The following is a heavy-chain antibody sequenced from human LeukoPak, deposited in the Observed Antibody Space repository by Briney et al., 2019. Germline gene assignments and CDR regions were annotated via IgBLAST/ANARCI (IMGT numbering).Heavy chain of an antibody. CDR2: ISSSSSYI. V-gene: IGHV3-21*01. CDR1: GFTFSSYS. Sequence: PGGSLRLSCAASGFTFSSYSMNWVRQAPGKGLEWVSPISSSSSYIHYADSVKGRFTISRDNAKKSQYLQMNSLRAEDTAVYFCARGQSPPWVITFGGSYYFDYWGQGTLVTVSS. J-gene: IGHJ4*02. CDR3: ARGQSPPWVITFGGSYYFDY. D-gene: IGHD3-16*01.